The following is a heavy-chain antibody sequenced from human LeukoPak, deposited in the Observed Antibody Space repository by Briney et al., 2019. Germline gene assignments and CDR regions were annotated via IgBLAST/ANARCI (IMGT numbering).Heavy chain of an antibody. J-gene: IGHJ4*02. CDR2: IYYSGST. V-gene: IGHV4-39*07. Sequence: SETLSLTCTVSGGSISSSSYYWGWIRQPPGKGLEWIGSIYYSGSTYYNPSLKSRVTISVDTSKNQFSLKLSSVTAADTAVYYCASGDRFRGYDSSGLDYWGQGTLVTVSS. CDR1: GGSISSSSYY. CDR3: ASGDRFRGYDSSGLDY. D-gene: IGHD3-22*01.